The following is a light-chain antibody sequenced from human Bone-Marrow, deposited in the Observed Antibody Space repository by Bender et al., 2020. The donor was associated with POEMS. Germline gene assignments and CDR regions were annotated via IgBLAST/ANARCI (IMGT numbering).Light chain of an antibody. CDR2: DDV. CDR3: QVWDATTDHPV. CDR1: NIRSKS. J-gene: IGLJ3*02. Sequence: SYVLTQPPSVSVAPGQTATITCAGENIRSKSVHWYQQRPGQAPVVVVYDDVYRPSGIPERFSGSNSGISATLTISRVEAGDEADYFCQVWDATTDHPVFGGGTRLTAL. V-gene: IGLV3-21*02.